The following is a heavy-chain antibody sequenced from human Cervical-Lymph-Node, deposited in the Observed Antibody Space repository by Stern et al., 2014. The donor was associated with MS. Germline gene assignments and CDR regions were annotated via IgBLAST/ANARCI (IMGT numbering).Heavy chain of an antibody. CDR3: ARDLGVGPTVS. V-gene: IGHV1-69*06. Sequence: VQLVESGAEVKRPGSSVKVSCKASGGTFSTSGITWVRQAPGQGLEWMGGIIPLVNTTIYSRKFQVRLTITADKYTSTAYMALNSLKSDDTAVYFCARDLGVGPTVSWGQGTVVTVSS. CDR2: IIPLVNTT. D-gene: IGHD1-26*01. J-gene: IGHJ5*02. CDR1: GGTFSTSG.